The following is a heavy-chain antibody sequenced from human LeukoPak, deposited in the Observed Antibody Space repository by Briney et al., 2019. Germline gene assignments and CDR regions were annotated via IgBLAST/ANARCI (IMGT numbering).Heavy chain of an antibody. D-gene: IGHD4-11*01. V-gene: IGHV4-61*02. Sequence: SETLSLTCSVSGGFISSGGYYWSWLRRPAWKGLEWIRRIYTGGSTNYNPSLKSRVTMSVDTSKNQFSLKLTSVTAADTAVYYCARTSTVTSAFDIWGQGTLVTVSS. CDR3: ARTSTVTSAFDI. CDR1: GGFISSGGYY. CDR2: IYTGGST. J-gene: IGHJ5*02.